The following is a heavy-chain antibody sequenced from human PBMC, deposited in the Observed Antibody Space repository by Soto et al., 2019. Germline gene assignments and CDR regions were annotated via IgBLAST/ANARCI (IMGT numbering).Heavy chain of an antibody. CDR3: ARRKYSGSGSYYNRPYYYGMDV. Sequence: SEILSLTCAVYGGSFSGYYWSWIRQPPGKGLEWIGEINHSGSTNYNPSLKSRVTISVDTSKNQFSLKLSSVTAADTAVYYCARRKYSGSGSYYNRPYYYGMDVWGQGTTVTVSS. V-gene: IGHV4-34*01. CDR2: INHSGST. D-gene: IGHD3-10*01. CDR1: GGSFSGYY. J-gene: IGHJ6*02.